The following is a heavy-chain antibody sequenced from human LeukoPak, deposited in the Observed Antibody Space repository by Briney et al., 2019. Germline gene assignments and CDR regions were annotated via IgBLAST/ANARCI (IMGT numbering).Heavy chain of an antibody. Sequence: GGSLRLSCTVSGFTLSSYEMSWIRQAPGKGLEWVSSIDYSGGSSYYADSVKGRFTISRDDSKNTLYLQLNSLRAEDTAVYYCAELGITMIGGVWGKGTTVTISS. CDR1: GFTLSSYE. CDR3: AELGITMIGGV. D-gene: IGHD3-10*02. J-gene: IGHJ6*04. CDR2: IDYSGGSS. V-gene: IGHV3-23*01.